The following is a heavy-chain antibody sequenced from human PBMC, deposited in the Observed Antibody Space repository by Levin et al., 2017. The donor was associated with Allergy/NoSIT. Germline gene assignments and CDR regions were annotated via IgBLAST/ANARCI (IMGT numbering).Heavy chain of an antibody. CDR1: GFTFSNYW. Sequence: GESLKISCAASGFTFSNYWMHWVRQVPRKGLVWVARINSVVGSAYYADFVKGRFTVSRDNAKNTLYLQMNSLRGEDTALYYCARDVCGIWLLAGWCDGWGQRALVTVSS. D-gene: IGHD5-18*01. CDR2: INSVVGSA. CDR3: ARDVCGIWLLAGWCDG. J-gene: IGHJ5*02. V-gene: IGHV3-74*01.